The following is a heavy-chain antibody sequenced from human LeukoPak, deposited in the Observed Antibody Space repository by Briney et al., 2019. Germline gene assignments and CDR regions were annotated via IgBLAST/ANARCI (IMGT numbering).Heavy chain of an antibody. CDR3: ARERSGVTCYDILTGYSFFDY. CDR2: INWNGGST. D-gene: IGHD3-9*01. CDR1: GFTFDDYG. J-gene: IGHJ4*02. V-gene: IGHV3-20*04. Sequence: GGSLRLSCAASGFTFDDYGMSWVRQAPGKVLEWVSGINWNGGSTGYADSVKGRFTISRDNAKNSLYLQMNSLRAEDTALYYCARERSGVTCYDILTGYSFFDYWGQGTLVTVSS.